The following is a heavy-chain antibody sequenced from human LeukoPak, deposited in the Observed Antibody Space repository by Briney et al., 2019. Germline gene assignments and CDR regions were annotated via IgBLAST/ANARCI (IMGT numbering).Heavy chain of an antibody. Sequence: SETLSLTCTVSGYSISSDYYWGWIRQPPGKGLEWIGSIHHSGRTYYNPSLKSRVTISLDTSKNQFSLKLSSVTAADTAVYYCARVLAAAGNNWFDPWGQGTLVTVSS. J-gene: IGHJ5*02. CDR1: GYSISSDYY. CDR3: ARVLAAAGNNWFDP. V-gene: IGHV4-38-2*02. D-gene: IGHD6-13*01. CDR2: IHHSGRT.